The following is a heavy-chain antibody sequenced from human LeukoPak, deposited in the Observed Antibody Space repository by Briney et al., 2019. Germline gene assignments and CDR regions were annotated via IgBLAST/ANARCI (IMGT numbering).Heavy chain of an antibody. Sequence: PGGSLRLSRAPPGFTSSSYAMHWVRPAPGQGLEYASPFISNVVSTHYANSVKGRFTISRDNSKNTLYLQMGSLRAEDVAVYYCARKTTSQAFDIWGQGTMVTVSS. J-gene: IGHJ3*02. D-gene: IGHD4-17*01. CDR2: FISNVVST. V-gene: IGHV3-64*01. CDR3: ARKTTSQAFDI. CDR1: GFTSSSYA.